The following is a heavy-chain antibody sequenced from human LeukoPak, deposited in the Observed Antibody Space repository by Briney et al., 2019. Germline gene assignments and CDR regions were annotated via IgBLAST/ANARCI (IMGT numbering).Heavy chain of an antibody. CDR2: IYFSENT. CDR1: GGSISSGNFY. D-gene: IGHD3-3*01. CDR3: ARSSSDYDFWSR. V-gene: IGHV4-39*07. J-gene: IGHJ4*02. Sequence: SETLSLTCIVPGGSISSGNFYGGWIRQPPGKGLEWIGSIYFSENTYYNPSLKSRVTISVDTSKNHFSLTLNSVTAADTAVYYCARSSSDYDFWSRWGQGTLVTVSS.